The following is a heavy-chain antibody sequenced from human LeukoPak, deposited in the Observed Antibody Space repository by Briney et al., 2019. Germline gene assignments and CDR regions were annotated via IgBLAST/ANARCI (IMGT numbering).Heavy chain of an antibody. V-gene: IGHV4-39*07. Sequence: SETLSLTCTVSGGSISSSSYYWGWIRQPPGKGLEWIGSIYYSGSTYYNPSLKSRVTISVDTSKNQFSLKLSSVTAADTAVYYCASLALPYYYYGMDVWGQGTTVTVSS. CDR3: ASLALPYYYYGMDV. CDR1: GGSISSSSYY. CDR2: IYYSGST. J-gene: IGHJ6*02.